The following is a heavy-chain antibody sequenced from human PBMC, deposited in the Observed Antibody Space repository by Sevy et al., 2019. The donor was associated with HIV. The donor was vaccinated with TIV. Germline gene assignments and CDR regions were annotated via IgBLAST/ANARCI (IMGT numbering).Heavy chain of an antibody. CDR2: ISSGGSTK. CDR1: GFTFSDHY. Sequence: GGSLRLSCAASGFTFSDHYMSWIRQAPGKGLEWVSFISSGGSTKYYGDSVRGRFTISRDNAKNSLYLQMNSLRAEDTAVYYCAREDRRLEGEPYFDYWGQGTLVTVSS. V-gene: IGHV3-11*01. J-gene: IGHJ4*02. CDR3: AREDRRLEGEPYFDY. D-gene: IGHD3-16*01.